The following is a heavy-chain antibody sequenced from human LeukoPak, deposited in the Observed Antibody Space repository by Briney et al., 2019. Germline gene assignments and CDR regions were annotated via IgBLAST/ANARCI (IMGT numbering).Heavy chain of an antibody. Sequence: GGSLRLSCAASGFTFSSYAVHWVRQAPGKGLEWVAVISYDGSNKYYADSVKGRFTISRDNSKNTLYLQMNSLRAEDTAVYYCAREYYYDSSGPGKARKLDAFDIWGQGTMVTVSS. J-gene: IGHJ3*02. CDR2: ISYDGSNK. CDR3: AREYYYDSSGPGKARKLDAFDI. CDR1: GFTFSSYA. V-gene: IGHV3-30-3*01. D-gene: IGHD3-22*01.